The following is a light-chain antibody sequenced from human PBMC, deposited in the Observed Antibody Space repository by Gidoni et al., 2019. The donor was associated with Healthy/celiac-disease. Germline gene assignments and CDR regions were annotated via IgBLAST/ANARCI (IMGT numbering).Light chain of an antibody. Sequence: AIRMTQSPSSFSASTGDRVTITCRASQGISSYLAWYQQKPGKAPKLLIYAASTLQSGVPSRFSGSGSGTDFTLTISCLQSEDCATYYCQQYYSYPRITFGQGTRLEIK. CDR2: AAS. CDR1: QGISSY. V-gene: IGKV1-8*01. CDR3: QQYYSYPRIT. J-gene: IGKJ5*01.